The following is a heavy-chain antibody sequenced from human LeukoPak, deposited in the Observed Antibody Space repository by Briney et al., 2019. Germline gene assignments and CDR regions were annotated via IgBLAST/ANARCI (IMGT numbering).Heavy chain of an antibody. J-gene: IGHJ3*02. D-gene: IGHD5-18*01. V-gene: IGHV2-5*02. CDR3: AHSQVFSYGSFHDAYDI. Sequence: ESGPMLVKPTQTLTLTCSLSGVSLSTSGVGVGWIRQPPGKALEWLALIYWDDDSRYSPSLKSRLTIAKDTSKNQVVLTLTNMDSVDTATYYCAHSQVFSYGSFHDAYDIWGLGMLVTVSS. CDR1: GVSLSTSGVG. CDR2: IYWDDDS.